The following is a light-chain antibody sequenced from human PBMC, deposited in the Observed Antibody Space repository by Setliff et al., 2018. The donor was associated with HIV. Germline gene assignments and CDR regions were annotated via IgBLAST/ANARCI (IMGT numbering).Light chain of an antibody. CDR1: KLGHKY. J-gene: IGLJ1*01. CDR2: QDT. CDR3: QSYDSSLSGSKV. V-gene: IGLV3-1*01. Sequence: SYELTQPPSVSVSPGQTASITCSGDKLGHKYASWYQQKPGQSPVVVMYQDTKRPSGVPDRFSGSKSGTSASLAITGLQAEDEADYYCQSYDSSLSGSKVFGTGTKVTVL.